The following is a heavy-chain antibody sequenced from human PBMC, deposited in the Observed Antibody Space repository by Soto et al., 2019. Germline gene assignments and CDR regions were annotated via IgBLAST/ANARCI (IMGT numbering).Heavy chain of an antibody. CDR2: IYNSGST. CDR1: GGSVSSGSYY. J-gene: IGHJ4*02. V-gene: IGHV4-61*01. Sequence: PSETLSLTCTVSGGSVSSGSYYWSWIRQPPGKGLEWIGYIYNSGSTIYNPSLKSRVTISVDTSTNQFSLELSSVTAADTAMYYCARDGKWNYDWGQGTLVTVSS. CDR3: ARDGKWNYD. D-gene: IGHD1-7*01.